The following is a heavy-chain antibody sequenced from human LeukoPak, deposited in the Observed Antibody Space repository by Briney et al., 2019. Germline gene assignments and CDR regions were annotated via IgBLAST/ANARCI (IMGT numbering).Heavy chain of an antibody. D-gene: IGHD3-22*01. CDR2: ISGSGGST. CDR1: GFTFSSCA. Sequence: GGSLRLSCAASGFTFSSCAMSWVRQAPGKGLEWVSAISGSGGSTYYADSVKGRFTISRDNSKNTLYLQMNSLRAEDTAVYYCAKVRVQDYYDSSGYPFFDYWGQGTLVTVSS. V-gene: IGHV3-23*01. J-gene: IGHJ4*02. CDR3: AKVRVQDYYDSSGYPFFDY.